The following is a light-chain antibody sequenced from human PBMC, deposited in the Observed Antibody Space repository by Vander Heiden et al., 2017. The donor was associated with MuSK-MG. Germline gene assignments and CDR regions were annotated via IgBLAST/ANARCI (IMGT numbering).Light chain of an antibody. J-gene: IGKJ2*01. V-gene: IGKV2-28*01. CDR1: QSLLHSNGYNY. CDR3: MQALQTPRT. CDR2: LGS. Sequence: DIVMTQSPLSLPVTPGEPASISCRSSQSLLHSNGYNYLDWYLQKPGQSPQLLIFLGSNRASGVPDRFSGSGSGTDFTLKISRVEPEDVGVYYCMQALQTPRTFGQGTKLEIQ.